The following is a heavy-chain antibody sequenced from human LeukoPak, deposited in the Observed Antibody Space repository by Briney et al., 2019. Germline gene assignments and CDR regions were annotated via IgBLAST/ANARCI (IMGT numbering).Heavy chain of an antibody. D-gene: IGHD6-19*01. Sequence: GRSLRLSCAASGFTFSSRGMHWVRQAPGSGLEWVSSISSTSSYISYADSVKGRFTISRDNAKNSLYLQMNSLRAEDTAVYYCARELIAVAGTVGDFWGQGTLVTVPS. CDR2: ISSTSSYI. CDR1: GFTFSSRG. V-gene: IGHV3-21*01. CDR3: ARELIAVAGTVGDF. J-gene: IGHJ4*02.